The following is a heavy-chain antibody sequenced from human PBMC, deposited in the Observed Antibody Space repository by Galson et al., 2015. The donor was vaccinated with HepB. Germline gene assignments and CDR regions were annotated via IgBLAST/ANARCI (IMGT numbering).Heavy chain of an antibody. CDR1: GYSFTGYW. J-gene: IGHJ4*02. Sequence: QSGAEVKKPGESLKISCKASGYSFTGYWIGWVRQMPGEGLEWMGIIYPGDSDSRYSPSFQGQVTISVDKNITTAYLHWSSLKASDTAMYYCARLQGSGTYPDDYWGQGTLVTVSS. CDR3: ARLQGSGTYPDDY. CDR2: IYPGDSDS. D-gene: IGHD3-10*01. V-gene: IGHV5-51*03.